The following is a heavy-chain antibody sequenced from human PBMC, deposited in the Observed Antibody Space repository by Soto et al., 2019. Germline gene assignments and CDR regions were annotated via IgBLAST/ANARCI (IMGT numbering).Heavy chain of an antibody. Sequence: GGSLRLSCAASGFTFSSYEMDWVRQAPGKGLEWVSYISSSGSTIYYADSVKGRFTISRDNAKNSLYLQMNSLRAEDTAVYYCARKMKERLRFLEWSRMNWFDPWGQGTLVTVSS. V-gene: IGHV3-48*03. CDR2: ISSSGSTI. CDR1: GFTFSSYE. D-gene: IGHD3-3*01. CDR3: ARKMKERLRFLEWSRMNWFDP. J-gene: IGHJ5*02.